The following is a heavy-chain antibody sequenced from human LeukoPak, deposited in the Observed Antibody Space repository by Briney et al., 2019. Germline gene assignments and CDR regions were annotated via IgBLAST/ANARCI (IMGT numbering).Heavy chain of an antibody. Sequence: GGSLRLSCAASGFTFSIYGMHWVRQAPGKGLEWVAVISYDGSNKYYTDSVKGRFTISRDNSKNTLYLQMNSLRAEDTAVYYCAKFPRSPEYSSGWYPRGDAFDIWGQGTMVTASS. D-gene: IGHD6-19*01. CDR3: AKFPRSPEYSSGWYPRGDAFDI. V-gene: IGHV3-30*18. J-gene: IGHJ3*02. CDR2: ISYDGSNK. CDR1: GFTFSIYG.